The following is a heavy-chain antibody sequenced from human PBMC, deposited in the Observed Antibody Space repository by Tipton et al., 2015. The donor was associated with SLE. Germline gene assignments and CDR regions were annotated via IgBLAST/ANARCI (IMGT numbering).Heavy chain of an antibody. V-gene: IGHV5-51*01. CDR2: IYPGDSDT. CDR1: GYSFTSYW. CDR3: ARQPGDYVSSDAFDI. J-gene: IGHJ3*02. Sequence: QSGAEVKKPGESLKISCKGSGYSFTSYWIGWVRQMPGKGLEWMGIIYPGDSDTRYSPSFQGQVTISADKSISTAYLQWSSLKASDTAMYYCARQPGDYVSSDAFDIWGQGTMVTVSS. D-gene: IGHD4-17*01.